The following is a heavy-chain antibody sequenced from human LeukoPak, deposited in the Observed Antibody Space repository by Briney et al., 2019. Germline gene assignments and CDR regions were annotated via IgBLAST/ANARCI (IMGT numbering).Heavy chain of an antibody. CDR1: GFTFSSYA. CDR2: ISGSGGST. D-gene: IGHD3-9*01. J-gene: IGHJ4*02. V-gene: IGHV3-23*01. CDR3: AKSHVTTATGTGRYFDY. Sequence: GGSLRLSCAASGFTFSSYAMSWVRQAPGKGLEWVSAISGSGGSTYYADSVKGRFTISRDNSKNTLYLQMDSLRAEDTAVYYCAKSHVTTATGTGRYFDYWGQGTLVTVSS.